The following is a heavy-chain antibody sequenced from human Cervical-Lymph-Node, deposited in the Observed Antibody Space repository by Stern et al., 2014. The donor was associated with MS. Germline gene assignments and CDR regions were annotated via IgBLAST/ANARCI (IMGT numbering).Heavy chain of an antibody. V-gene: IGHV4-59*08. Sequence: VQLVESGPGLVKPSETLSLTCSVSGGSISSYYWNWIRQPPGKGLEWIANVHYSGTTNYNPSLTSRVTILLDTSMNKISLNLTSVTAADTAVYYCAGSGTYYPDYWGQGILVTVSS. CDR2: VHYSGTT. J-gene: IGHJ4*02. CDR3: AGSGTYYPDY. CDR1: GGSISSYY. D-gene: IGHD3-3*01.